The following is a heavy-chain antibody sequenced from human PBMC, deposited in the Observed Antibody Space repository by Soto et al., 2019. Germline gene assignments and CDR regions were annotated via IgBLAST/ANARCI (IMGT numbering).Heavy chain of an antibody. D-gene: IGHD3-10*01. CDR1: GDSFSSSAYS. V-gene: IGHV4-39*01. CDR2: IYYSGST. Sequence: SETLSLTCTVSGDSFSSSAYSWAWIRQTPGKGLEWIGTIYYSGSTYYNPSLKSRVTISVDTSKNQFSLRLNSVAAADTSVYYCARRGRGFKGMDVWGQGTTVTVS. CDR3: ARRGRGFKGMDV. J-gene: IGHJ6*02.